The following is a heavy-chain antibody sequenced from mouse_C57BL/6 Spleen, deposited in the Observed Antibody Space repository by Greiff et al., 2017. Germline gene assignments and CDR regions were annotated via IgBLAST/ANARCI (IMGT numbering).Heavy chain of an antibody. CDR3: ARRNYGSSRYYFDY. D-gene: IGHD1-1*01. CDR2: INPSTGGT. Sequence: VQLKESGPELVKPGASVKISCKASGYSFTGYYMNWVKQSPEKSLEWIGEINPSTGGTTYNQKFKAKATLTVDKSSSTAYMQLKSLTSEDSAVYYCARRNYGSSRYYFDYWGQGTTLTVSS. CDR1: GYSFTGYY. J-gene: IGHJ2*01. V-gene: IGHV1-42*01.